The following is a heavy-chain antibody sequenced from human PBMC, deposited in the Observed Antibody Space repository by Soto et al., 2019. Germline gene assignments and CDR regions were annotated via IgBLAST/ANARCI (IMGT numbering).Heavy chain of an antibody. J-gene: IGHJ5*02. CDR1: GYTFTGYY. Sequence: QVQLVQSGAEVKKPGASVKVSCKASGYTFTGYYMHWVRQAPGQGLEWMGWINPNSGGTNCAQKFQGRVTMTRDTSISTAYMELSRLRSDDTAVYYCAIITMIVAYNWFDPWGQGTLVTVSS. D-gene: IGHD3-22*01. CDR3: AIITMIVAYNWFDP. CDR2: INPNSGGT. V-gene: IGHV1-2*02.